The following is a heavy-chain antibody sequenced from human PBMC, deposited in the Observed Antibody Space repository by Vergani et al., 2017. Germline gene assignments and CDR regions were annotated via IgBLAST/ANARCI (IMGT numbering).Heavy chain of an antibody. CDR1: GGSFSDYY. Sequence: QVQLKESGPGLLKPSETLSLTCAVYGGSFSDYYWSWIRQPPGKGLEWIGEINHSGRTNYNPSLKSRVTISVDTSKNQFSLKLSSVTAADTAVYYCARGPLGSGRNWGQGTLVTVSS. D-gene: IGHD3-10*01. CDR3: ARGPLGSGRN. J-gene: IGHJ4*02. V-gene: IGHV4-34*02. CDR2: INHSGRT.